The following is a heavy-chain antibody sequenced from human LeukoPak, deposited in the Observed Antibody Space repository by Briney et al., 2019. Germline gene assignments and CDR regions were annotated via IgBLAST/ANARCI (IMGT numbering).Heavy chain of an antibody. D-gene: IGHD7-27*01. CDR2: MSPKSGNT. V-gene: IGHV1-8*01. CDR1: GYTFVSYD. J-gene: IGHJ4*02. CDR3: ARGPPNWGYDF. Sequence: GASVKVSCKASGYTFVSYDINWVRQATGQGPEWMGWMSPKSGNTGYAQKFQGRVTMTRDTSINTAYMELSGLIPEDTAVYYCARGPPNWGYDFWGQGTLVTVSS.